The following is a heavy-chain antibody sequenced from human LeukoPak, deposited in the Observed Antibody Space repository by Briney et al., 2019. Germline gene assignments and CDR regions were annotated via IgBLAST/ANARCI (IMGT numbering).Heavy chain of an antibody. CDR2: IYYSGST. CDR1: GGSVSISSYY. V-gene: IGHV4-39*07. Sequence: SETLSLTCTVSGGSVSISSYYWGWIRQPPGKGLEWIADIYYSGSTYYNPSLKNRVTISISTSKNQFSLKLTSVTAADTAVYYCARIPSPGWFDPWGQGTLVTVSS. CDR3: ARIPSPGWFDP. J-gene: IGHJ5*02.